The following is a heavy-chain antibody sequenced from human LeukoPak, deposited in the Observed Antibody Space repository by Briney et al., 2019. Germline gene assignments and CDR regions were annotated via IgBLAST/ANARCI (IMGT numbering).Heavy chain of an antibody. V-gene: IGHV5-51*01. CDR2: IYSGDFDT. J-gene: IGHJ4*02. CDR1: GYSFTSYG. Sequence: GESLKISCKGSGYSFTSYGIGWVRPMPGKGLEWMGIIYSGDFDTSYSPSFQGQVTISADKSISTAYLQWSSLKASDTAMYYCARLGAGDYYDSSGYPFYFDYWGQGTLVTVSS. D-gene: IGHD3-22*01. CDR3: ARLGAGDYYDSSGYPFYFDY.